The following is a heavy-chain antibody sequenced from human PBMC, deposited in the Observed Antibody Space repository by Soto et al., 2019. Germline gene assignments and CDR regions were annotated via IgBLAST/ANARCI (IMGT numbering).Heavy chain of an antibody. CDR2: ISSSGSTI. CDR1: GFTFSDYY. J-gene: IGHJ6*03. D-gene: IGHD4-17*01. V-gene: IGHV3-11*01. Sequence: GGSLRLSCAASGFTFSDYYMSWIRQAPGKGLEWVSYISSSGSTIYYADSVKGRFTISRDNAKNSLYLQMNSLRAEDTAVYYCASSFSSYGDYDWNDYYYYMDVWGKGTTVTVSS. CDR3: ASSFSSYGDYDWNDYYYYMDV.